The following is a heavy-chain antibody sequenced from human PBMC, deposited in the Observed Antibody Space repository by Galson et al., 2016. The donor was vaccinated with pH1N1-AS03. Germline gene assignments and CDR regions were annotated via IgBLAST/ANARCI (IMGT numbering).Heavy chain of an antibody. Sequence: SVKVSCKASGSTVNNYSINWVRQAPGQGLEWMGRIIPILGVTNLAQRFEGRVTMTADKSTSTTYLKLSTLRSEDTAVYFCATVLLSPPAAWFDPWGQGTLVTVSS. CDR1: GSTVNNYS. V-gene: IGHV1-69*02. CDR3: ATVLLSPPAAWFDP. CDR2: IIPILGVT. D-gene: IGHD2-15*01. J-gene: IGHJ5*02.